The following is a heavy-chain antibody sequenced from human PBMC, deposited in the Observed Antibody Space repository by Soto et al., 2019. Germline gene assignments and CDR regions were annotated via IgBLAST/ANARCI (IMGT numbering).Heavy chain of an antibody. V-gene: IGHV4-59*01. D-gene: IGHD3-10*01. Sequence: PSGTLSLTCTVSGGSISSYYWSWIRQPPGKGLEWIGYIYYSGNTNYNPSLKSRVIILIDTSKNQFSLKLSSVTAADTAVYYCARVRYYYGLYHFDYWGQGTLVTVSS. CDR1: GGSISSYY. CDR2: IYYSGNT. J-gene: IGHJ4*02. CDR3: ARVRYYYGLYHFDY.